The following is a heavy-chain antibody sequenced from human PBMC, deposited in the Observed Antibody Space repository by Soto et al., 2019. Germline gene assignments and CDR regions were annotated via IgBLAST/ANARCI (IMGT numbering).Heavy chain of an antibody. CDR2: VNPSGGHT. V-gene: IGHV1-46*01. Sequence: QVQLVQSGAEVKKPGASVKVSCKASGDTFTDYHIHWVRQAPGQGLEWMGTVNPSGGHTTYAQHFLGRMTMTRDTSTSTLYLELTSLTSEDTAVYYCARGGHVVVVTAALDYWGQGTLVTVSP. CDR1: GDTFTDYH. J-gene: IGHJ4*02. D-gene: IGHD2-21*02. CDR3: ARGGHVVVVTAALDY.